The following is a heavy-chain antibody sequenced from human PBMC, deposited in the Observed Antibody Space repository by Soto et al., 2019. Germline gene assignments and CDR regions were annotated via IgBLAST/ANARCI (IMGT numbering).Heavy chain of an antibody. Sequence: PSETLSLTCAVYGGSFSACYWTWIRQPPGKGLEWIGEIDHSGSARYNSSLESRVTISLDTSKNQFSLKLNSVTAADTAVYYCARAVSGYTGYDYNWFDPWGQGTLVTVSS. CDR3: ARAVSGYTGYDYNWFDP. V-gene: IGHV4-34*01. CDR1: GGSFSACY. CDR2: IDHSGSA. J-gene: IGHJ5*02. D-gene: IGHD5-12*01.